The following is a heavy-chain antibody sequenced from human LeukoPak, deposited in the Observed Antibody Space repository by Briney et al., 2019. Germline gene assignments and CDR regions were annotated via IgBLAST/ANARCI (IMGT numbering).Heavy chain of an antibody. Sequence: SETLSLTCAVSGYSISSGYYWGWIRQPPGKGLEWIGSIYHSGSTYYNPSLKSRVTISVDTSKNQFSLELSSVTAADTAVYYCARSPCSSTSCYHFDAFDIWGQGTMVTVSS. V-gene: IGHV4-38-2*01. CDR3: ARSPCSSTSCYHFDAFDI. CDR1: GYSISSGYY. D-gene: IGHD2-2*01. J-gene: IGHJ3*02. CDR2: IYHSGST.